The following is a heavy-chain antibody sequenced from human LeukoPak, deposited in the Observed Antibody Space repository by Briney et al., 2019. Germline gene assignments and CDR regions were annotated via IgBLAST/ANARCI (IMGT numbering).Heavy chain of an antibody. J-gene: IGHJ3*02. Sequence: SETLSLTCTVSGGSISSYFWSWIRQPPGKGLEWIGYIYYSGSTNYNPSLKSRVTISVDTSKNQFSLKLSSVTAADTAVYYCASSGSQHPDAFDIWGQGTMVTVSS. D-gene: IGHD1-26*01. CDR3: ASSGSQHPDAFDI. V-gene: IGHV4-59*01. CDR2: IYYSGST. CDR1: GGSISSYF.